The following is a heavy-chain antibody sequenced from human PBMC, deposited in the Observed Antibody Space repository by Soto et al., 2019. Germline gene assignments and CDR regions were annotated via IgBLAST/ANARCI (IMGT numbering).Heavy chain of an antibody. CDR2: TYPGDSDT. J-gene: IGHJ4*02. V-gene: IGHV5-51*01. CDR1: GYSFTSYW. D-gene: IGHD2-15*01. CDR3: VRAPTQQLLHPAYFDF. Sequence: GESLKIACKGSGYSFTSYWIGWVRQMPGKGLEWVGITYPGDSDTRYSPSFQGHVTISADKSTSTAYLQWSSLKASDTDMYYCVRAPTQQLLHPAYFDFWGQGTQVTVSS.